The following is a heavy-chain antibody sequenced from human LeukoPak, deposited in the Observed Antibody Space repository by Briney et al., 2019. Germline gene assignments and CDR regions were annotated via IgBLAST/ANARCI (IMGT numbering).Heavy chain of an antibody. CDR2: IQSDGSVQ. J-gene: IGHJ4*02. CDR1: GFSFSSYW. CDR3: ARIPRGSGWSFLDF. D-gene: IGHD6-19*01. V-gene: IGHV3-7*01. Sequence: PGGSLRLSCAASGFSFSSYWMSWVRQAPGKGLEWVANIQSDGSVQQYVDSVKGRLTISRDNAKNSLYLQMNSQRAEDTAVYYCARIPRGSGWSFLDFWGQGTLVTVTS.